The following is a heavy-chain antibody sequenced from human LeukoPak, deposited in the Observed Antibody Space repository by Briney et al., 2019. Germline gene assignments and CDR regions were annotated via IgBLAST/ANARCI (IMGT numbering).Heavy chain of an antibody. Sequence: PGRSLRLYCVGSGFAFHNYAMHWVRRPPGKGVEWVSAINWNSDTKAYADSVKGRVTISRDLARNSLYLQMDSLRPEDTALYYCAKDTGGNGAYFYAMDVWGQGTSVTVSS. CDR3: AKDTGGNGAYFYAMDV. CDR2: INWNSDTK. J-gene: IGHJ6*02. V-gene: IGHV3-9*01. CDR1: GFAFHNYA. D-gene: IGHD4-23*01.